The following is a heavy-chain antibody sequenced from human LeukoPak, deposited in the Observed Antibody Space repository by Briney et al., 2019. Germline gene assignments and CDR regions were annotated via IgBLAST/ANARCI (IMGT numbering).Heavy chain of an antibody. J-gene: IGHJ5*02. CDR3: AKGGLVHRFDP. V-gene: IGHV3-23*01. CDR1: GFTFSSYA. CDR2: ISGSGDNT. Sequence: GGSLRLSCVASGFTFSSYAMSWVRQTPGKGLEWVSGISGSGDNTYYADSVKGRFTISRDNSKNTLYLQMNSLRADDTAAYYCAKGGLVHRFDPWGQGTMVTVSS.